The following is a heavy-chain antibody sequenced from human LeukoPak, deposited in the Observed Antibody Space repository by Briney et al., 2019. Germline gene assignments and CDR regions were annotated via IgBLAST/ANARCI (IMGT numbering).Heavy chain of an antibody. CDR2: ISPIFSTA. J-gene: IGHJ3*02. CDR1: GGTFSSYT. D-gene: IGHD3-10*01. Sequence: EASVKVSCKASGGTFSSYTISWVRQAPGQGLEWMGGISPIFSTADYAQKFQGRVTITAEQSTSTAYMELSSLRSEDTAVYYCAVGVRGSGSYQIWGHAFDIWGQGTMVTVSS. V-gene: IGHV1-69*13. CDR3: AVGVRGSGSYQIWGHAFDI.